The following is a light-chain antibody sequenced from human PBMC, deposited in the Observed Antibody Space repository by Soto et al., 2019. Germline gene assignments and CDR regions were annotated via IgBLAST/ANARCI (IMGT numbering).Light chain of an antibody. CDR1: SSDVGGSNY. J-gene: IGLJ3*02. V-gene: IGLV2-11*01. CDR3: CSYAGSYTWV. Sequence: QSALTQPRSVSGSPGQSVTISCTGASSDVGGSNYVSWYQQHPGKAPKVMIYDVSKRPSGVPDRFSGSKSGNTASLTISGLQAEDEADYYCCSYAGSYTWVFGGGTQLTVL. CDR2: DVS.